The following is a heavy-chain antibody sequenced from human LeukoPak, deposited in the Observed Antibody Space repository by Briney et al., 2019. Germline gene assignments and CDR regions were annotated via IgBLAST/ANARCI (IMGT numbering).Heavy chain of an antibody. V-gene: IGHV4-59*01. J-gene: IGHJ3*02. D-gene: IGHD2-15*01. Sequence: SETLSLTCTVSGGSISSYHWSWIRQPPGKGLEWIGYIYYSGSTNYNPSLKSRVTISVDTSKNQFSLKLSSVTAADTAVYYCARVRRAAYDAFDIWGQGTMVTVSS. CDR3: ARVRRAAYDAFDI. CDR1: GGSISSYH. CDR2: IYYSGST.